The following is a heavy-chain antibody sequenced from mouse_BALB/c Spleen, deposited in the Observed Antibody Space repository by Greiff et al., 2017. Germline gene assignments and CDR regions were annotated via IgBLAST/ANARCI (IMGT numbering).Heavy chain of an antibody. V-gene: IGHV1-67*01. D-gene: IGHD1-2*01. J-gene: IGHJ4*01. CDR3: AKDGYDYAMDY. CDR1: GYTFTDYA. CDR2: ISTYYGNT. Sequence: QVQLQQSGPELVRPGVSVKISCKGSGYTFTDYAMHWVKQSHAKSLEWIGVISTYYGNTNYNQKFKGKATMTVDKTSSTAYMELARLTSEDSAIYYCAKDGYDYAMDYWGQGTSVTVSS.